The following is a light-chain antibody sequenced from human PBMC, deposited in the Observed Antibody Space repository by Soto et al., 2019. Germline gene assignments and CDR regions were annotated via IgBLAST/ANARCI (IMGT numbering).Light chain of an antibody. J-gene: IGKJ2*01. Sequence: DIQMTQSPSSVSASVGDRVTITCRASQGISSWLAWYQQNPGKAPTLLIYAASSLQSGVPSRFSGSGSGTDVSVTTGSLQREDFASDYGQQANSCPHAFGQGTKLEIK. CDR2: AAS. CDR3: QQANSCPHA. CDR1: QGISSW. V-gene: IGKV1-12*01.